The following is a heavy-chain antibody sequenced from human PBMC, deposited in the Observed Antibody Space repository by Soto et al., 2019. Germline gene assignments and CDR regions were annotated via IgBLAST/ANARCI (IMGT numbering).Heavy chain of an antibody. V-gene: IGHV1-46*01. Sequence: QVQLVQSGAEVKKPGASVKVSCKASGDTFTDYYIHWVRQAPGQGLEWMGTVNPSGGHTTYAQHFLGRMTMTRDTSTSTLYMELASLTSEDTAIYFCARGGHVVVVTAALDYWGQGTLVSVSS. CDR1: GDTFTDYY. D-gene: IGHD2-21*02. J-gene: IGHJ4*02. CDR3: ARGGHVVVVTAALDY. CDR2: VNPSGGHT.